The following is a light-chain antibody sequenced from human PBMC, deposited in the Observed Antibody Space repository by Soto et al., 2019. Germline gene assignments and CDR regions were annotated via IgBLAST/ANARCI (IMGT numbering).Light chain of an antibody. V-gene: IGLV2-14*01. CDR3: SSYTSSRTRV. J-gene: IGLJ1*01. CDR2: EVS. CDR1: SSDVGGYNY. Sequence: QSVLTQPASVSGSPGQSITISCTGTSSDVGGYNYVSWYQQHPGKAPKLMIYEVSNRPSGVSNRFSGSKSGNTASLTISGLQAEDEADYYCSSYTSSRTRVFGTGTKLTV.